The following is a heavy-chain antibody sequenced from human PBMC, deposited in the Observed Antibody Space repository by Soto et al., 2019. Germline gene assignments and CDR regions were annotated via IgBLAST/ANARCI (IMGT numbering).Heavy chain of an antibody. J-gene: IGHJ4*02. D-gene: IGHD7-27*01. V-gene: IGHV4-4*02. CDR2: IYHSGST. CDR1: GGSIRTTKW. Sequence: SDPLSPTSLVSGGSIRTTKWRSWVSQPPGKGLEWIVEIYHSGSTNYSPSLKSRVTMSVDKSNNQFSLKLSSVTAADTAVYYCARGGLTWGDYWGQGTLVTVS. CDR3: ARGGLTWGDY.